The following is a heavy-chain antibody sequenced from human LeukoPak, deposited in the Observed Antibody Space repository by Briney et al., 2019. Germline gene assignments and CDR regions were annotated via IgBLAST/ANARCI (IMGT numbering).Heavy chain of an antibody. CDR1: GGSISSGGYY. J-gene: IGHJ6*03. V-gene: IGHV4-61*08. CDR3: ARLHSIYYYYMDV. D-gene: IGHD4-11*01. CDR2: IYTSGST. Sequence: PSETLSLTCTVSGGSISSGGYYWSWIRQHPGKGLEWIGYIYTSGSTNYNPSLKSRVTISVDTSKNQSSLKLSSVTAADTAVYYCARLHSIYYYYMDVWGKGTTVTVSS.